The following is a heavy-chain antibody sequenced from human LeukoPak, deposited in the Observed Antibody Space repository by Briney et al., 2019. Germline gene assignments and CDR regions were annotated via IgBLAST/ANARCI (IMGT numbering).Heavy chain of an antibody. J-gene: IGHJ4*02. CDR2: INPSGGST. CDR3: ASAQSFWLQSDY. CDR1: GYTFSSYA. Sequence: ELKKPGASVKVSCKASGYTFSSYAMNWVRQAPGQGLEWMGIINPSGGSTSYAQKFQGRVTMTRDTSTSTVYMELSSLRSEDTAVYYCASAQSFWLQSDYWGQGTLVTVSS. D-gene: IGHD5-24*01. V-gene: IGHV1-46*01.